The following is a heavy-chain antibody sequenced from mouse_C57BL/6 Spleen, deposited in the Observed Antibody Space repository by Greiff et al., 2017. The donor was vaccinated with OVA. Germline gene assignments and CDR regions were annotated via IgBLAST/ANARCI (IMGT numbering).Heavy chain of an antibody. V-gene: IGHV1-62-2*01. J-gene: IGHJ2*01. D-gene: IGHD1-1*01. CDR1: GYTFTEYT. CDR2: FYPGSGSI. Sequence: VQLQQSGAELVKPGASVKLSCKASGYTFTEYTIHWVKQRSGQGLEWIGWFYPGSGSIKYNEKFKDKATLTADKSSSTVYMELSRLTSEDSAVYFCVRHERLSADYYGSSYFDYWGQGTTLTVSS. CDR3: VRHERLSADYYGSSYFDY.